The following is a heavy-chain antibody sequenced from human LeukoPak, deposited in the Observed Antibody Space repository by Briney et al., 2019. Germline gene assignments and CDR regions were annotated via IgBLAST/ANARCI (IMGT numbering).Heavy chain of an antibody. CDR1: GYTFTTYD. V-gene: IGHV1-8*01. Sequence: ASVKVSCKASGYTFTTYDINWVRQVPGQGLEWMGWTNPHSGQTGYVLKFQGRVTMTRDTSISTAYMELSSLTSEDTAVYYCARLFVFGPRGNWFDPWGQGTLVTVSS. CDR2: TNPHSGQT. D-gene: IGHD3-3*01. J-gene: IGHJ5*02. CDR3: ARLFVFGPRGNWFDP.